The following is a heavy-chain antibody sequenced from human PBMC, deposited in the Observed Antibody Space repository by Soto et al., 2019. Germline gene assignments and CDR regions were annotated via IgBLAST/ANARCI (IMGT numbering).Heavy chain of an antibody. CDR1: GFTFSSYA. D-gene: IGHD6-13*01. J-gene: IGHJ6*02. CDR2: ISYDGSNK. V-gene: IGHV3-30-3*01. CDR3: ARDGGIAAAAYYYGMDV. Sequence: QVQLVESGGGVVQPGRSLRRSCAASGFTFSSYAMHWVRQAPGKGLEWVAVISYDGSNKYYADSVKGRFTISRDNSKNTLYLQMNSLRAEDTAVYYCARDGGIAAAAYYYGMDVWGQGTTVTVSS.